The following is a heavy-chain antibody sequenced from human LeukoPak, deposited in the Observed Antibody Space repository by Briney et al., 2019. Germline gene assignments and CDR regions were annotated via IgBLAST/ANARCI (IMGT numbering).Heavy chain of an antibody. CDR2: ISTSGGT. CDR3: ARNEFRSYGLVHY. V-gene: IGHV4-4*07. J-gene: IGHJ4*02. Sequence: SETLSLICIVSGDSIGSDYWSWIRQSAGKGLEWIGRISTSGGTDYNPSLRSRVTTSLDTSKNQFSLKLTSVTAADTAVYYCARNEFRSYGLVHYWGQGTLVTVSS. D-gene: IGHD3-10*01. CDR1: GDSIGSDY.